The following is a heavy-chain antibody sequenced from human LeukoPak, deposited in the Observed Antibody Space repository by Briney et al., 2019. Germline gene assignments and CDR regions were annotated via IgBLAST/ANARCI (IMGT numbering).Heavy chain of an antibody. V-gene: IGHV3-7*01. D-gene: IGHD3-10*01. Sequence: GGSLRLSCAASGFTFSSYWMSWVRQAPGKGLEWVANIKQDGSEKYYVDSVKGRFTISRDNAKNSLYLQMNSLRAEDTAVYYCARVLSPVRGVIIDAFDIWGQGTMVTVSS. CDR2: IKQDGSEK. CDR3: ARVLSPVRGVIIDAFDI. J-gene: IGHJ3*02. CDR1: GFTFSSYW.